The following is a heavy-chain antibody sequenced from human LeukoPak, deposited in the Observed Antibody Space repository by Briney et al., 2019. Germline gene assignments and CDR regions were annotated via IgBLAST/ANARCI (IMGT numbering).Heavy chain of an antibody. CDR2: IYTSGST. V-gene: IGHV4-4*07. J-gene: IGHJ4*02. CDR3: AGEQPIAAALVYFDY. CDR1: GGSISSYY. Sequence: SETLSLTCTVSGGSISSYYWSWIRQPAGKGLEWIGRIYTSGSTNYNPSLKSRVTMSVDTSKNQFSLKLSSVTAADTAVYYCAGEQPIAAALVYFDYWGQGTLVTVSS. D-gene: IGHD6-13*01.